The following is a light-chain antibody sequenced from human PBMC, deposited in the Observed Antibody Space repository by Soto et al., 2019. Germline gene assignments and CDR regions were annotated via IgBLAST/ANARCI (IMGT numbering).Light chain of an antibody. Sequence: QSVLTQPASVSGSPGQSITISCTGTSSDVGSYNNLVSWYQQHPGKAPKAMIYEVNKRPSGVSNRFPGSKSGNTASLTISGLQAEDEADYYCCSYTHGNTFFGSGTKVTVL. CDR1: SSDVGSYNNL. CDR2: EVN. J-gene: IGLJ6*01. CDR3: CSYTHGNTF. V-gene: IGLV2-23*02.